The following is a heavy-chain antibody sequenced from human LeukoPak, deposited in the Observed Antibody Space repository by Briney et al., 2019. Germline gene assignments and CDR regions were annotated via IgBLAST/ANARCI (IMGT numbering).Heavy chain of an antibody. CDR3: ARALYYYDSSGSLDY. D-gene: IGHD3-22*01. J-gene: IGHJ4*02. CDR1: GYTFTIYY. CDR2: INPSGGST. V-gene: IGHV1-46*01. Sequence: ASVKVSCKASGYTFTIYYMHWVRQAPGQGLEWMGIINPSGGSTSYAQKFQGRVTMTRDTSTSTVYMELSSLRSEDTAVYYCARALYYYDSSGSLDYWGQGTLVTVSS.